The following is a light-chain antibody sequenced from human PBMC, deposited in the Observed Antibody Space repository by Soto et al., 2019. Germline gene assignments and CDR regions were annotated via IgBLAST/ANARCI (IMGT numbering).Light chain of an antibody. CDR2: GAS. CDR1: QSVSSRY. J-gene: IGKJ1*01. Sequence: DIQMTQSPGTLSLSLGDRATLSCRASQSVSSRYLAWQQQKPSQATRLLIFGASSRVTGVPDRFCGSGSGTTVSLTISRREPEDFVVYYCQQKYRTPWTFGQGTKVEI. V-gene: IGKV3-20*01. CDR3: QQKYRTPWT.